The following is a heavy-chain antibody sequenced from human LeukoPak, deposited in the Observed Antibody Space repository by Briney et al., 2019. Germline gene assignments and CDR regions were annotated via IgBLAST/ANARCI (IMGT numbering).Heavy chain of an antibody. CDR1: GFTLDDYA. V-gene: IGHV3-9*01. CDR2: ISWNSGSI. D-gene: IGHD2-2*01. J-gene: IGHJ4*02. Sequence: GGSLRLSCAASGFTLDDYAIHWVRQAPGKGLEWVSGISWNSGSIGYADSVKGRFTISRDNTKNSVYLQMNSLRAKDTAVYYCARDPSPFSAHCDHTSCYDDWGQGTLVTVSS. CDR3: ARDPSPFSAHCDHTSCYDD.